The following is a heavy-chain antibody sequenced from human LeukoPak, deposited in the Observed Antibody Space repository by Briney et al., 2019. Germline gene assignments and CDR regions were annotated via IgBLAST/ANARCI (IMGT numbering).Heavy chain of an antibody. D-gene: IGHD3-22*01. V-gene: IGHV1-2*02. J-gene: IGHJ4*02. Sequence: GASVKVSCKASGYTFTDHYIHWVRQAPGQGLEWMGWFNPNSGGADYAQKFQGRVTMTRDTSITTAYMELSSLRSDDTAVYYCLTMIVVVTNSWGQETLVTVSS. CDR3: LTMIVVVTNS. CDR2: FNPNSGGA. CDR1: GYTFTDHY.